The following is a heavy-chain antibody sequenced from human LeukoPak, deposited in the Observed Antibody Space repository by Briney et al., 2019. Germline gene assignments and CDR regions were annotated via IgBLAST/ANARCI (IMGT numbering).Heavy chain of an antibody. Sequence: SVKVSCKASGGTFSSYATSWVRQAPGQGLEWMGGIIPIFGTANCAQKFQGRVTITTDESTSTAYMELSSLRAEDTAVYYCARERNEAFDIWGQGTMVTVSS. V-gene: IGHV1-69*05. CDR2: IIPIFGTA. CDR3: ARERNEAFDI. CDR1: GGTFSSYA. D-gene: IGHD1-1*01. J-gene: IGHJ3*02.